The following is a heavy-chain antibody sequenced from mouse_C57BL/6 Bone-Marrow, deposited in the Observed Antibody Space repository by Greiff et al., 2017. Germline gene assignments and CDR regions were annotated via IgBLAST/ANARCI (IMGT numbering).Heavy chain of an antibody. V-gene: IGHV1-82*01. J-gene: IGHJ2*01. Sequence: QVQLQQSGPELVKPGASVKISCTASGYAFSSSWMNWVKQRPGKGLEWIGRIYPEDGDTNYNGKFQGKDTMTADKSSSTAYMQLSSRTSEDSAVYFCARPYDGYFDYWGQGTTLTVSS. D-gene: IGHD2-3*01. CDR3: ARPYDGYFDY. CDR1: GYAFSSSW. CDR2: IYPEDGDT.